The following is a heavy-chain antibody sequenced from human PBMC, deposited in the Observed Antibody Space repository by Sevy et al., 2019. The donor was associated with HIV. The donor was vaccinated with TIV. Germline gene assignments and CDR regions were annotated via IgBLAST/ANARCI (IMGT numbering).Heavy chain of an antibody. CDR3: AAKFDTTGYYRGFDI. Sequence: ASMKVSCKASGGTLKNFAVNWVRLAPGQGLEWMGRVIPVSGASNYIPKYRDRITLTADESTGTAYMELRRLRSDDTAVYYCAAKFDTTGYYRGFDIWGQGTRVTVSS. J-gene: IGHJ3*02. D-gene: IGHD3-22*01. CDR2: VIPVSGAS. V-gene: IGHV1-69*13. CDR1: GGTLKNFA.